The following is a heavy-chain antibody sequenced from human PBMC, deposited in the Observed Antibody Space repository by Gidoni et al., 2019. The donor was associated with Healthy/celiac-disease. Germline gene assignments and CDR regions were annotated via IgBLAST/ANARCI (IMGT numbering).Heavy chain of an antibody. D-gene: IGHD3-3*01. CDR3: AKDLRAQYDYGMDV. V-gene: IGHV3-9*01. J-gene: IGHJ6*02. Sequence: EVQLVESGGGRVQPGRSLILSCTASGFIFGDYAMQWVRQVQGKGREWVAGISWNSDSTGYAGSVTGRFTISRDNAKNSLYLQMNSLRAEDTALYLCAKDLRAQYDYGMDVWGQGTTVTVSS. CDR1: GFIFGDYA. CDR2: ISWNSDST.